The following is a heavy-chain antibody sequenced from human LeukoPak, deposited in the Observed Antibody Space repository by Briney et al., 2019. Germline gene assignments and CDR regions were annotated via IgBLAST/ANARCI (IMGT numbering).Heavy chain of an antibody. D-gene: IGHD5-12*01. CDR2: IYHSGST. J-gene: IGHJ4*02. V-gene: IGHV4-30-2*01. CDR3: ARASVEMATYFDY. Sequence: PSETLSLTCAVSGGSISSGGYSWSWIRQPPGKGLEWIGYIYHSGSTYYHPSLKSRVTISVDRSKNQFSLKLSSVTAADTAVYYCARASVEMATYFDYWGQGTLVTVSS. CDR1: GGSISSGGYS.